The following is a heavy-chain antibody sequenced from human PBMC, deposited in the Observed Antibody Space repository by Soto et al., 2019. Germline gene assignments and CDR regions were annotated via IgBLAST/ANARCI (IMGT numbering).Heavy chain of an antibody. J-gene: IGHJ3*02. CDR2: IIPILGIA. V-gene: IGHV1-69*10. Sequence: ASVKVSCKASGGTFSSYAISWVRQAPGQGLEGMGGIIPILGIAKYAQKFQGRVTITADKSTSTAYMELSSLRSEDTAVYYCARWDSSGYYYNAFDIWGQGTMVTVSS. D-gene: IGHD3-22*01. CDR1: GGTFSSYA. CDR3: ARWDSSGYYYNAFDI.